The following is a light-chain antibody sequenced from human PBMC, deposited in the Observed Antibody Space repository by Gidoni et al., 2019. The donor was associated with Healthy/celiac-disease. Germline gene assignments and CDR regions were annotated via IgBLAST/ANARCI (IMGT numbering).Light chain of an antibody. CDR1: NSNIGAGYD. CDR3: QSYDSSLSVSGV. CDR2: GHS. Sequence: QSVLTQPPSVSGAPGQRVTIPCTWSNSNIGAGYDVHWCHQLPGPSPKLLIYGHSNRPSGVPDRFSGSKSGTSASLAITGLQAEDEADYYCQSYDSSLSVSGVFGGGTKLTVL. J-gene: IGLJ3*02. V-gene: IGLV1-40*01.